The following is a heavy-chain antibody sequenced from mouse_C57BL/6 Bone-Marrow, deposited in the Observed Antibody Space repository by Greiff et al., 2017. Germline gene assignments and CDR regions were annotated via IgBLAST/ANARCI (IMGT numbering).Heavy chain of an antibody. CDR1: GYTFTSYW. CDR2: IDPSDSET. V-gene: IGHV1-52*01. CDR3: ARRYFDV. J-gene: IGHJ1*03. Sequence: QVHVKQPGAELVRPGSSVKLSCKASGYTFTSYWMHWVKQRPIQGLEWIGNIDPSDSETHYNQKFKDKATLTVDKSSSTAYMQLSSLTSEDSAVYYCARRYFDVWGTGTTVTVSS.